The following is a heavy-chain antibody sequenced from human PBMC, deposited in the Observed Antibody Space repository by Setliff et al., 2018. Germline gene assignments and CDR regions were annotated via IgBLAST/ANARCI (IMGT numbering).Heavy chain of an antibody. CDR2: INPDGSEK. Sequence: AGGSLRLSCVASTFTFTKYAVTWVRQAPGKGLEWLASINPDGSEKYYVDSVKGRFTISRDNAKNSLSLQMNSLRTEDTAVYYCFGAGTCSYWGQGTLVTVSS. CDR3: FGAGTCSY. J-gene: IGHJ4*02. CDR1: TFTFTKYA. D-gene: IGHD3-10*01. V-gene: IGHV3-7*01.